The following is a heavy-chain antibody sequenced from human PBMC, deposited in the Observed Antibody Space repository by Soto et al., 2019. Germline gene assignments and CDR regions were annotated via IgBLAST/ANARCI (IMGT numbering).Heavy chain of an antibody. J-gene: IGHJ3*02. D-gene: IGHD3-9*01. CDR1: GFTFSSYA. CDR2: ISGSGGST. V-gene: IGHV3-23*01. Sequence: GGSLRLSCAGSGFTFSSYAMSWVRQAPGKGLEWVSAISGSGGSTYYADSVKGRFTISRDNSKNTLYLQMNSLRAEDTAVYYCAKDSYYDILTGYYPHDAFDIWGQGTMVTVSS. CDR3: AKDSYYDILTGYYPHDAFDI.